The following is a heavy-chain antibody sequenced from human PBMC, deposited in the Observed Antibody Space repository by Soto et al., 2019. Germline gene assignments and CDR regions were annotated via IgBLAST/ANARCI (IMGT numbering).Heavy chain of an antibody. D-gene: IGHD3-3*01. CDR1: GFTFSSYS. CDR2: ISSSSSYT. Sequence: PGGSLRLSCAASGFTFSSYSMNWVRQAPGKGLEWVSSISSSSSYTNYADSVKGRFTISRDNAKNSLYLQMNSLRAEDTAVYYCAREEEWLMPGTSDYWGQGTLVTVSS. V-gene: IGHV3-21*01. CDR3: AREEEWLMPGTSDY. J-gene: IGHJ4*02.